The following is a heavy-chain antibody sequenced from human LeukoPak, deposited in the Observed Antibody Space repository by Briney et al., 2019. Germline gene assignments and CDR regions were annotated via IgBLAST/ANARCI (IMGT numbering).Heavy chain of an antibody. Sequence: GGSLRLSYATSGFTFSNSAMSWVRQAPGKGLEWVSAISGSGGSTYYADSVKGRFTISRDNPKNTLYLQMNSLRAEDTAVYYCAKEYCSGGSCYCSRWGQGTLVTVSS. CDR1: GFTFSNSA. CDR3: AKEYCSGGSCYCSR. D-gene: IGHD2-15*01. CDR2: ISGSGGST. J-gene: IGHJ4*02. V-gene: IGHV3-23*01.